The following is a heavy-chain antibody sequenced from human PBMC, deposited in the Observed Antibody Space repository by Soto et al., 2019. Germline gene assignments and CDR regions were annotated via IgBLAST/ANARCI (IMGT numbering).Heavy chain of an antibody. CDR3: ARDPYYDFWSGYPSPMDV. J-gene: IGHJ6*03. D-gene: IGHD3-3*01. CDR2: IYSGGST. Sequence: GGSLRLSCAASGFTVSSNYMSWVRQAPGKGLEWVSVIYSGGSTYYADSVKGRFTISRDNSKNTLYLQMNSLRAEDTAVYYCARDPYYDFWSGYPSPMDVWGKGTTVTVSS. CDR1: GFTVSSNY. V-gene: IGHV3-66*01.